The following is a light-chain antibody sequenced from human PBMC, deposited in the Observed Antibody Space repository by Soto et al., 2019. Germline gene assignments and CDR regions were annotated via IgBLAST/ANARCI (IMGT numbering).Light chain of an antibody. V-gene: IGKV3-11*01. CDR3: QQRSNWPS. CDR2: DAS. J-gene: IGKJ4*01. CDR1: QSVSSY. Sequence: EIVLTQSPATLSLSPGERATLSCRASQSVSSYLAWYQQKPGQAPRLLIYDASNRATGIPARFSGSGSGTDFNLTISSLETEDFAVYYCQQRSNWPSFGGGTKVEIK.